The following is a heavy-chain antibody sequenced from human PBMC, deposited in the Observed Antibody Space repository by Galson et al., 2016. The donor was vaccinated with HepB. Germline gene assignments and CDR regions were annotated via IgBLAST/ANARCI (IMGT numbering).Heavy chain of an antibody. CDR3: ARLIRGVTYNT. CDR2: ISPGNSHT. J-gene: IGHJ5*02. V-gene: IGHV5-51*01. Sequence: QSGAEVTKPGESLKISCQGSGYSFSNYWIGWVRQKPGKGLEWMGIISPGNSHTRYSPSFQGQVTISADNSINTAYLQWNSLKASDTAIYYSARLIRGVTYNTWGQGTLVTVSS. D-gene: IGHD3-10*01. CDR1: GYSFSNYW.